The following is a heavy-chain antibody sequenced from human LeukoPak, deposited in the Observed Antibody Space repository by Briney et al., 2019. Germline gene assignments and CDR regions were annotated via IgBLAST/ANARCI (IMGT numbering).Heavy chain of an antibody. CDR3: ARDQTPHYYDSSGYYRNDAFDI. J-gene: IGHJ3*02. CDR2: ISSSSSTI. V-gene: IGHV3-48*02. CDR1: GFTFSNHW. D-gene: IGHD3-22*01. Sequence: GGSLRLSCAASGFTFSNHWMTWVRQAPGKGLEWVSYISSSSSTIYYADSVKGRFTISRDNAKNSLYLQMNSLRDEDTAVYYCARDQTPHYYDSSGYYRNDAFDIWGQGTMVTVSS.